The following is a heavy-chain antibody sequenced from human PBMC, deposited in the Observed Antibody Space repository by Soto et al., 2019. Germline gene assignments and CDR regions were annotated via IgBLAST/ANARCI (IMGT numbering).Heavy chain of an antibody. D-gene: IGHD7-27*01. CDR3: ARDGTGEQGYFDL. J-gene: IGHJ2*01. Sequence: EVPLVESGGGLVQPGGSLRLSCAASGFTVSSNYMSWVRQAPGKGLEWVSVIFSGGSTYYADSVKGRFTISRDNSKNTLYLQMNSLRAEDTAVYYCARDGTGEQGYFDLWGRGSLVTVSS. CDR1: GFTVSSNY. CDR2: IFSGGST. V-gene: IGHV3-66*01.